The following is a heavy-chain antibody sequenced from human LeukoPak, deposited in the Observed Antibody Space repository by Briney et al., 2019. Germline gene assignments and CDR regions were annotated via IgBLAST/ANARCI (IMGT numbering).Heavy chain of an antibody. D-gene: IGHD6-19*01. CDR1: GGSLSSYY. CDR2: IYYSGST. J-gene: IGHJ4*02. Sequence: SETLSLTCPVSGGSLSSYYWSWIRQPPGKGMEWIGYIYYSGSTNYNPSLKSRVTISVDTSKNQFSLKLSSVTAADTAVYYCARARQWLDNFDYWGQGTLVTVSS. V-gene: IGHV4-59*01. CDR3: ARARQWLDNFDY.